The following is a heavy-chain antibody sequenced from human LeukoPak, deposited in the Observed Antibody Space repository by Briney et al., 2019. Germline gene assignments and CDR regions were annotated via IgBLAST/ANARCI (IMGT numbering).Heavy chain of an antibody. D-gene: IGHD3-16*01. Sequence: GGSLRLSCAASGFTFSSYAMSWVRQAPGKGLEWVSAISGSGCSTYYADSVKGRFTISRDNSKNTLYLQMNSLRAEDTAVYYCAKPTLRFEGYYFDYWGQGTLVTVSS. V-gene: IGHV3-23*01. CDR1: GFTFSSYA. J-gene: IGHJ4*02. CDR3: AKPTLRFEGYYFDY. CDR2: ISGSGCST.